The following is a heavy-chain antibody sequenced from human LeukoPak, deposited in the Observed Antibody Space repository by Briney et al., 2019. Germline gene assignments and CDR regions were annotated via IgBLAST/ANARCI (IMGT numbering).Heavy chain of an antibody. CDR1: GFTFSNYA. CDR3: AKGHLLDY. CDR2: ISANGGGT. J-gene: IGHJ4*02. Sequence: GGSLRLSCAASGFTFSNYAMSWVRQAPGKGLEWVSAISANGGGTYYADSVKSRFTISRDNSKNTLYLQMNSLRAEDTAVYYCAKGHLLDYWGQGTLVTVSS. V-gene: IGHV3-23*01. D-gene: IGHD2-15*01.